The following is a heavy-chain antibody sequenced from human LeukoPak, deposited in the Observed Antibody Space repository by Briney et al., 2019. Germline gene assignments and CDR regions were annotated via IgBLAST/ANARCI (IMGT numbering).Heavy chain of an antibody. CDR2: LSGSGGST. D-gene: IGHD5-18*01. Sequence: GGSLRLSCAASGFTFSSYGMSWVRQAPGKGLEWVSALSGSGGSTYYADSVKGRFTISRDNAKNSLYLQMNSLRAEDTALYYCARQADTAMLIWSFTDYWGQGTLVTVSS. V-gene: IGHV3-23*01. CDR3: ARQADTAMLIWSFTDY. CDR1: GFTFSSYG. J-gene: IGHJ4*02.